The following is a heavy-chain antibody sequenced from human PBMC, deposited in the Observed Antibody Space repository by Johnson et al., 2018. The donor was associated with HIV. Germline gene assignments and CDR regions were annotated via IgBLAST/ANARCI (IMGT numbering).Heavy chain of an antibody. J-gene: IGHJ3*02. V-gene: IGHV3-53*01. CDR3: ARVEYSYVNSHGFDI. CDR2: ISSGGSA. CDR1: GLTVSSNF. Sequence: VQLVESGGGLIQPGGSLRLSCAASGLTVSSNFMTWVRQAPGKGLEWVSVISSGGSAYYADSVKGRFTISRDHSKNTLYLQMNSVRVEATAVYYCARVEYSYVNSHGFDIWGQGTMVTVSS. D-gene: IGHD5-18*01.